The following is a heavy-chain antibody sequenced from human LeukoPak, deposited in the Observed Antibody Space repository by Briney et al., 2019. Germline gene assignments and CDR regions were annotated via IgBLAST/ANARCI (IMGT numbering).Heavy chain of an antibody. V-gene: IGHV4-59*12. CDR1: GGPISSYY. D-gene: IGHD4-11*01. J-gene: IGHJ4*02. CDR3: ARERGPDYIPFDY. Sequence: SGTLSLTCTVSGGPISSYYWSWIRQPPGKGLEWIGYIYYSGSTNYNPSLKSRVTMSVDTSKNQFPLKLSSVTAADTAVYYCARERGPDYIPFDYWGQGTLVTVSS. CDR2: IYYSGST.